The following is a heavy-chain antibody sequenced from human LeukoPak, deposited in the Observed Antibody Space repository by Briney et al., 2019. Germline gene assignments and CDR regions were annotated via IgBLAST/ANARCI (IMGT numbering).Heavy chain of an antibody. Sequence: QTGGSLRLSCVASGFTFSSYEMNWVRQAPGKGLEWVSYISSSGSTIYYADSVKGRFTISRDNAKNSLYLQMNSLRAEDTAVYYCASVTQAVAANYWGQGTLVTVSS. CDR2: ISSSGSTI. J-gene: IGHJ4*02. CDR3: ASVTQAVAANY. CDR1: GFTFSSYE. D-gene: IGHD6-19*01. V-gene: IGHV3-48*03.